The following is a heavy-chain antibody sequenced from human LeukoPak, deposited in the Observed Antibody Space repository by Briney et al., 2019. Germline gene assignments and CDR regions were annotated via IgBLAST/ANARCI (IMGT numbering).Heavy chain of an antibody. CDR3: AKELCSGGSCYRGIFDY. CDR2: ISGSGGST. Sequence: GGSLRLSCAASGFTFSSYAMSWVRQAPGKGLEWVSAISGSGGSTYYADSVKGRFTISRDNSKNTLYLQMNSLRAEGTAVYYCAKELCSGGSCYRGIFDYWGQGTLVTVSS. V-gene: IGHV3-23*01. J-gene: IGHJ4*02. CDR1: GFTFSSYA. D-gene: IGHD2-15*01.